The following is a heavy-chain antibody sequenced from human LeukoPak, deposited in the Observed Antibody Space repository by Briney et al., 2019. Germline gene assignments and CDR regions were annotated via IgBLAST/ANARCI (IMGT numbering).Heavy chain of an antibody. D-gene: IGHD3-10*01. V-gene: IGHV3-23*01. CDR3: AREGSGTYLDY. CDR2: ISGSGGST. Sequence: GGSLRLSCAASGFSFSNYAMSWVRQAAGKGLEWVSVISGSGGSTNYADSVKGRFTISRDNGKNSLYLQMNSLGDEDTAVYYCAREGSGTYLDYWGQGTLVTVSS. CDR1: GFSFSNYA. J-gene: IGHJ4*02.